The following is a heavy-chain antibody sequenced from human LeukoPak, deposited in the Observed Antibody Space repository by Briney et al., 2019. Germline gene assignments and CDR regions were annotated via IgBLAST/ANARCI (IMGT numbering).Heavy chain of an antibody. CDR2: IYYSGST. CDR3: ARARRSYYYDSSGYVFDY. J-gene: IGHJ4*02. CDR1: AGSISSYY. Sequence: SETLSLTLTVAAGSISSYYWSSIRQPPGKGLGWIGYIYYSGSTNYNPSLKSRVTISVDTSKNQFSLKLSSVTAADTAVYYCARARRSYYYDSSGYVFDYWGQGTLVTVSS. V-gene: IGHV4-59*01. D-gene: IGHD3-22*01.